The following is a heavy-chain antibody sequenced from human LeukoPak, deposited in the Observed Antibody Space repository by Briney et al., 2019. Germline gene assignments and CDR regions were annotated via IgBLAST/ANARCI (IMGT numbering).Heavy chain of an antibody. V-gene: IGHV3-9*01. D-gene: IGHD3-10*01. CDR1: GFTFDDYA. CDR3: AKGGWGFGETFDY. Sequence: GRSLRLSCAASGFTFDDYAMHWVRQAPGKGLEGVSGISWNSGSIVYADSVKGRFTISRDNAKNSLYLQMNSLRAEDTALYYCAKGGWGFGETFDYWGQGTLVTVSS. J-gene: IGHJ4*02. CDR2: ISWNSGSI.